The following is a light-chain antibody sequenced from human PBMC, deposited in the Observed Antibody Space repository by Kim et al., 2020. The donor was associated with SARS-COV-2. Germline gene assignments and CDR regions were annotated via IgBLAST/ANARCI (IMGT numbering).Light chain of an antibody. CDR3: SSYTTSSTRV. Sequence: QSALTQPASVSGSPGQWITLSCTGTGTDIGTYNLVSWYQQHPGKAPKLIIYDVNSRPSGVSHRFSGSKSGSTASLTISGLQAEDEGDYYCSSYTTSSTRVFGTGTKVTVL. J-gene: IGLJ1*01. V-gene: IGLV2-14*03. CDR1: GTDIGTYNL. CDR2: DVN.